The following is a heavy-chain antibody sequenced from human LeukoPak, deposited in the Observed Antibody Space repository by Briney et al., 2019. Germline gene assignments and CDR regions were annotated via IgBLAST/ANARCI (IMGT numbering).Heavy chain of an antibody. Sequence: GGSLRLSCAASGFTFSSYGMHWVRQAPGKGLEWVANIKQDGSEKYYVDSVKGRFTISRDNAKNSLYLQMNSLRAEDTALYYCARSTYYYDSSGYYFDYWGQGTLVTVSS. CDR3: ARSTYYYDSSGYYFDY. J-gene: IGHJ4*02. V-gene: IGHV3-7*03. D-gene: IGHD3-22*01. CDR1: GFTFSSYG. CDR2: IKQDGSEK.